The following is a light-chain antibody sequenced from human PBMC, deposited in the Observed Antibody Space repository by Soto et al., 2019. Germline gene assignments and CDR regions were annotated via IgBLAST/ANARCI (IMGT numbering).Light chain of an antibody. Sequence: EIVLTQSPATLSLCPGERATLSWRASQSVSNNYLAWYQQKPGQAPRLLIYGASSRATGIPDRFSGSGSGTDFTLTISSLQSEDFALYYCQQYNNWPLITFGQGTRLEIK. CDR2: GAS. J-gene: IGKJ5*01. CDR1: QSVSNNY. CDR3: QQYNNWPLIT. V-gene: IGKV3-20*01.